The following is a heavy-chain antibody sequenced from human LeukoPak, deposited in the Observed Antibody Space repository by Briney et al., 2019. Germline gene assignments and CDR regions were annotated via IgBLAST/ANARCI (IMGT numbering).Heavy chain of an antibody. D-gene: IGHD2-2*01. V-gene: IGHV3-53*04. Sequence: PGGSLRLSCAASGFTVSSNYMSWVRQAPGKGLEWGSVIYSGGSTYYADSVKGRFTISRHNSKNTLYLQMNSLRAEDTAVYYCARERYCSSTSCYPFDYWGQGTLVTVSS. CDR3: ARERYCSSTSCYPFDY. CDR1: GFTVSSNY. J-gene: IGHJ4*02. CDR2: IYSGGST.